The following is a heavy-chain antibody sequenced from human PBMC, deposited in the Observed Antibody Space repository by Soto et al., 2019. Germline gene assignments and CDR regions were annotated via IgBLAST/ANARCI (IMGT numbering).Heavy chain of an antibody. J-gene: IGHJ4*02. V-gene: IGHV4-61*01. D-gene: IGHD4-4*01. CDR2: IYHSGST. CDR1: VGSVSSGSYY. CDR3: ATVSLQLTTMDY. Sequence: SETLSLTCTVSVGSVSSGSYYWNWIRQPPGKGLEWIGSIYHSGSTDYNPSLKSRVTISVDTSKNQFSLKLGSVTAADTAVYYCATVSLQLTTMDYWGQGALVTVS.